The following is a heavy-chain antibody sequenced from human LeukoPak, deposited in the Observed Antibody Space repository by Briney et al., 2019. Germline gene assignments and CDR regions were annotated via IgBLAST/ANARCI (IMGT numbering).Heavy chain of an antibody. J-gene: IGHJ4*02. V-gene: IGHV3-21*06. CDR3: VRDFAFGFCNTTTCRYPFDS. CDR2: MSTSSTYI. D-gene: IGHD3-16*01. Sequence: GGSLRLSYAASGFNFRGYNMNWVRQAPGKGLEWVSSMSTSSTYIYYADSIKGRFTISRDDARSLLYLQMDSLRAEDTAVYYCVRDFAFGFCNTTTCRYPFDSWGQGTLVTVSS. CDR1: GFNFRGYN.